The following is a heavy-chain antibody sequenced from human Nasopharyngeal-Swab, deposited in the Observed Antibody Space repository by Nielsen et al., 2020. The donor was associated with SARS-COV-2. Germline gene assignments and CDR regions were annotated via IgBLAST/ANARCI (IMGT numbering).Heavy chain of an antibody. D-gene: IGHD4-23*01. CDR1: GFTFSTYW. J-gene: IGHJ4*01. CDR2: TNTDGSST. CDR3: ARDIGGFGGY. Sequence: GESLKISCAASGFTFSTYWMHWVRQAPGKGLVWVSRTNTDGSSTDYADSVKGRFTISRDNAKNTLYLQMNSLRAEDTAVYYCARDIGGFGGYWGQGTLVTVSS. V-gene: IGHV3-74*01.